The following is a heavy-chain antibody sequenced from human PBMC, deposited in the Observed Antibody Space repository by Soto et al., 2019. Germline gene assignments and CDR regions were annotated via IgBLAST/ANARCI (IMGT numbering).Heavy chain of an antibody. V-gene: IGHV3-74*01. CDR2: INSDGSST. CDR1: GFTFSSYW. D-gene: IGHD3-22*01. J-gene: IGHJ4*02. CDR3: AIRASYYDSSGYFDY. Sequence: GGSLRLSFAASGFTFSSYWMHWVRQAPGKGLVWVSRINSDGSSTSYAESVKGRFNISRDNAKNTLYLQMNSLRAEDTAVYYCAIRASYYDSSGYFDYWGQGT.